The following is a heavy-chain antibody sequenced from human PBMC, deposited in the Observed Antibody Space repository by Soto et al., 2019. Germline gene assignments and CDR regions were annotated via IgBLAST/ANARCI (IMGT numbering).Heavy chain of an antibody. Sequence: GGSLRLSCAASGFTFNNYGMHWVRKAPGKGLEWVAITSYDGSTTYYADSVKGRFTISRDNSKNTLYLQMNSLRVEDTAVYYCAKGGLLTIMYYFDYWGQGTPVTVSS. CDR2: TSYDGSTT. J-gene: IGHJ4*02. D-gene: IGHD1-1*01. CDR3: AKGGLLTIMYYFDY. V-gene: IGHV3-30*18. CDR1: GFTFNNYG.